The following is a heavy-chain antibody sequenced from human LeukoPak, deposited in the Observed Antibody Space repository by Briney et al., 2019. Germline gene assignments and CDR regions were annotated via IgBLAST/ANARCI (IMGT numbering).Heavy chain of an antibody. CDR1: GFTSSSYA. CDR2: ISGSGGST. CDR3: AKWRSSGSGTCDY. D-gene: IGHD3-10*01. Sequence: PGGSLRLSCAASGFTSSSYAMSWVRQAPGKGLEWVSAISGSGGSTYYADSVKGRFTISRDNSKNTLYLQMNSLRAEDTAVYYCAKWRSSGSGTCDYWGQGTLVTVSS. J-gene: IGHJ4*02. V-gene: IGHV3-23*01.